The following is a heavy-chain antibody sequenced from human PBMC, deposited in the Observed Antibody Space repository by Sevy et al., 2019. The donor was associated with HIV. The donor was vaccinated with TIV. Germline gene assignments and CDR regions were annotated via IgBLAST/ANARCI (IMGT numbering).Heavy chain of an antibody. Sequence: GGSLRLSCAASGFSFSWYWMSWVRQTPEKGLEWVANIKQDCSEKNYVDSVKGRFTISRDNSKNILYLQMNSLRAEDTAVYYCAKDFTGYNGMDVWGQGTMVTVSS. CDR3: AKDFTGYNGMDV. V-gene: IGHV3-7*01. D-gene: IGHD3-9*01. J-gene: IGHJ6*02. CDR2: IKQDCSEK. CDR1: GFSFSWYW.